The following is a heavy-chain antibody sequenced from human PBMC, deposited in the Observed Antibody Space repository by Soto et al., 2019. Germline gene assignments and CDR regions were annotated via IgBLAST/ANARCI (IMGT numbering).Heavy chain of an antibody. D-gene: IGHD5-18*01. CDR3: ARQFVSYGYWFDP. J-gene: IGHJ5*02. CDR1: GYTFTGYY. Sequence: ASVKVSCKASGYTFTGYYMHWVRQAPGQGLEWMGWINPNSGGTNYAQKFQGWVTMTRDTSISTAYMELSRLRSDDTAVYYCARQFVSYGYWFDPWGQGTLVTVSS. V-gene: IGHV1-2*04. CDR2: INPNSGGT.